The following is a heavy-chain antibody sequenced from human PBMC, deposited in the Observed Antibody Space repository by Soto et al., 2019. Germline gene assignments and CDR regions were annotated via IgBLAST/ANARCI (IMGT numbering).Heavy chain of an antibody. J-gene: IGHJ4*02. CDR2: IYYAGST. CDR3: ARRIVVTETFAY. Sequence: SHTCSVVDGSRVGYCWRWIRQPPGRGLEWIGFIYYAGSTKYNPSLNSRVTISVDTSKNQFSLTVTSVTAADTAVYYCARRIVVTETFAYWGQGTLVPVSS. CDR1: DGSRVGYC. D-gene: IGHD5-12*01. V-gene: IGHV4-59*08.